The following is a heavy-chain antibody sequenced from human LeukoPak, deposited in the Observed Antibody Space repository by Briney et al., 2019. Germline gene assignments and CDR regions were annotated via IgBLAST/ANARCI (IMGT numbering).Heavy chain of an antibody. J-gene: IGHJ4*02. V-gene: IGHV1-18*01. D-gene: IGHD2-15*01. Sequence: GASVKVSCKTSGYTFNSYAISWVRQAPGQGLEWMGWISGYNGNTKYAQKLQGRVTMTIETSTSTVYMELRSLRSDDTGVYYCARDCSGGSCYSGHWGQGTLVTVSS. CDR2: ISGYNGNT. CDR3: ARDCSGGSCYSGH. CDR1: GYTFNSYA.